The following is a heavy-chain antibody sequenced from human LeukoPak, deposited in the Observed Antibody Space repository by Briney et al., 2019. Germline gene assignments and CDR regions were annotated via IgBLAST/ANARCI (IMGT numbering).Heavy chain of an antibody. D-gene: IGHD3-16*01. Sequence: SQTLSLTCTVSGGSISSGSYYWSWIRQPAGKGLEWIGRIYTSGSTNYNPSLKSRVTISVDTSKNQFSLKLRSVTAADTAVYYCARGAPDFDLWGRGTLVTVSS. CDR1: GGSISSGSYY. V-gene: IGHV4-61*02. CDR2: IYTSGST. CDR3: ARGAPDFDL. J-gene: IGHJ2*01.